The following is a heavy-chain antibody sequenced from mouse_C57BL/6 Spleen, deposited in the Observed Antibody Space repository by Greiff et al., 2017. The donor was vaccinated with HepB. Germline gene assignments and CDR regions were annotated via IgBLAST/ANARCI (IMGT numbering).Heavy chain of an antibody. J-gene: IGHJ4*01. CDR1: GYTFTSYW. CDR3: ARRCPIYDGSHYAMDY. D-gene: IGHD2-3*01. V-gene: IGHV1-52*01. Sequence: QVQLQQPGAELVRPGSSVKLSCKASGYTFTSYWMHWVKQRPIQGLEWIGNIDPSDSETHYNQKFKDKATLTVDKSSSTAYMQLSSLTSEDSAVYYCARRCPIYDGSHYAMDYWGQGTSVTVSS. CDR2: IDPSDSET.